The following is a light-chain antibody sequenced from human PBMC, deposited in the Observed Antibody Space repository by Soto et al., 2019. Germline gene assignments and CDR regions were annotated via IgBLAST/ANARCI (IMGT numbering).Light chain of an antibody. CDR1: QSIGTS. CDR2: AAS. V-gene: IGKV1-39*01. Sequence: DIQMTQSPSSLSASVGDRVTITCRASQSIGTSLNWYQQKPGKAPRFLIYAASSLQSGVPSRFSGTGSGTDFTLTITSLEPEDFSTYYCQQSYNIGTFGQGTKVEIK. CDR3: QQSYNIGT. J-gene: IGKJ1*01.